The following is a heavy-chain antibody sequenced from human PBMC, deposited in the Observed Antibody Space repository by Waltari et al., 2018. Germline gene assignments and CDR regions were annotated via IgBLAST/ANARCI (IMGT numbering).Heavy chain of an antibody. J-gene: IGHJ4*02. Sequence: QVQLVQSGAEVKKPGASVKVSCKASGYTFTSYDINWVRQATGQGLEWMGWMNPNSGNTGYAQKFQGRVTMTRNTSISTAYMELSSLRSEDTAVYYCARGRGYYYGSGSYYNVLRDYWGQGTLVTVSS. D-gene: IGHD3-10*01. CDR1: GYTFTSYD. CDR3: ARGRGYYYGSGSYYNVLRDY. CDR2: MNPNSGNT. V-gene: IGHV1-8*01.